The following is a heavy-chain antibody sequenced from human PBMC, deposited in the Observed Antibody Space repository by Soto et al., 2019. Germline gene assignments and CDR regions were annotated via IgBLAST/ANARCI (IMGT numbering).Heavy chain of an antibody. CDR1: GFSFSSYA. J-gene: IGHJ6*02. Sequence: PGGSLRLSCAASGFSFSSYAMNWVRQAPGKGLEWVSLISHDGINKYYADSVRGRFTISRDSSTNTLYLQMNSLRAADTAVYYCARGDHKNLEWLPIPGYYYYGMDVWGQGTTVTVSS. D-gene: IGHD3-3*01. CDR2: ISHDGINK. V-gene: IGHV3-30-3*01. CDR3: ARGDHKNLEWLPIPGYYYYGMDV.